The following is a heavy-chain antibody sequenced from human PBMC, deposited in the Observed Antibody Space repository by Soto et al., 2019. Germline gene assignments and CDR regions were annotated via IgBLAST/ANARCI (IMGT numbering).Heavy chain of an antibody. J-gene: IGHJ5*02. CDR3: ERDGTNTLRDWFDP. D-gene: IGHD1-1*01. Sequence: QVQLQESGPGLGKPSETLFLTCTVSGASISGCYWSWVRKSAGRGLYWFGRIYATGTTDSNHSIKGGDMTSVDTFKKKCSLTLRTVTDADTGVYYCERDGTNTLRDWFDPWGQGISVTVSS. CDR2: IYATGTT. CDR1: GASISGCY. V-gene: IGHV4-4*07.